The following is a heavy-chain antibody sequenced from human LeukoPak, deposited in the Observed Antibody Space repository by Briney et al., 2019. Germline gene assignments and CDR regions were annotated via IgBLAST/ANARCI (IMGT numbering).Heavy chain of an antibody. CDR1: AGSISNYY. V-gene: IGHV4-59*01. D-gene: IGHD1-26*01. Sequence: SETLSLTCTVSAGSISNYYWSWIRQPPGKGLEWIGYIYYSGSTNYNPSLKSRVTISVDTSKNQFSLKLSSVTAADTAVYYCARSGSYNYYYYYMDVWGKGTTVTISS. CDR3: ARSGSYNYYYYYMDV. CDR2: IYYSGST. J-gene: IGHJ6*03.